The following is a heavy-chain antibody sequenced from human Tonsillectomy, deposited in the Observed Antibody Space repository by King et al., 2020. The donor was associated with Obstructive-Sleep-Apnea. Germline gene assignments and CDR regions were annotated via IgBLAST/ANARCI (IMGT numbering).Heavy chain of an antibody. D-gene: IGHD6-13*01. CDR1: GGSIGTYY. CDR2: IYYSGST. V-gene: IGHV4-59*01. Sequence: VQLQESGPGLVKPSETLSLTCTVSGGSIGTYYWSWVRQPPGKGLEWIGYIYYSGSTNYIPSLKSRVTLSVDTSKNQFSLKLSSVTAADTAVYYCARGPSISWYLVDYWGQGTLVTVSS. J-gene: IGHJ4*02. CDR3: ARGPSISWYLVDY.